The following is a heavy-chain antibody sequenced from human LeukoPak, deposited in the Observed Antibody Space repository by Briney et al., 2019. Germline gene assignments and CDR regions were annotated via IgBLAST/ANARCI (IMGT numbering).Heavy chain of an antibody. D-gene: IGHD5-24*01. CDR1: GGTFSSYA. V-gene: IGHV1-69*04. Sequence: GASVKVSYKASGGTFSSYAISWVRQAPGQGLEWMGRIIPILGIANYAQKFQGRVTVTADKSTSTAYMELSSLRSEDTAVYYCARDGYNTNFDYWGQGTLVTVSS. CDR2: IIPILGIA. J-gene: IGHJ4*02. CDR3: ARDGYNTNFDY.